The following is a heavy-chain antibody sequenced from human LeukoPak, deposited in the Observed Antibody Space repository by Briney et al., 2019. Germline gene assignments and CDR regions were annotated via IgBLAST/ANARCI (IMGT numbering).Heavy chain of an antibody. Sequence: SETLSLTCTVSGDSISNSNYYWGWIRQPPGKGLEWIGCIYYGGTTYYIPSLMSRVTISLDTSKNQLSLKVTSVTAADTAVYYCARTRVVATIRGAYFDYWGQGTLVTVSS. CDR1: GDSISNSNYY. J-gene: IGHJ4*02. CDR2: IYYGGTT. V-gene: IGHV4-39*07. CDR3: ARTRVVATIRGAYFDY. D-gene: IGHD5-12*01.